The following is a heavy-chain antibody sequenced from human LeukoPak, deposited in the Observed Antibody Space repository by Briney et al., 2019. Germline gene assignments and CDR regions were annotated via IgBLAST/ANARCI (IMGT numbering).Heavy chain of an antibody. CDR3: ARGPTLGLDI. Sequence: ASVTVSCRASGYTFTAYYIQWVRQAPGPGLEWMGWINPNNGYTSLPQRFQGRVTMTRDTSIITAYMELSSLTSDDTGMYYCARGPTLGLDIWGQGTMVTVSS. CDR2: INPNNGYT. CDR1: GYTFTAYY. J-gene: IGHJ3*02. V-gene: IGHV1-2*02.